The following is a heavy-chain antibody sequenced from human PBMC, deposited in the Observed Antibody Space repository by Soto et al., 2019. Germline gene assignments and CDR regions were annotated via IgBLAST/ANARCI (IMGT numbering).Heavy chain of an antibody. CDR2: INPSGGST. V-gene: IGHV1-46*02. CDR3: AREARMRNGVYYFDY. CDR1: GYIFNSYY. D-gene: IGHD2-8*01. J-gene: IGHJ4*02. Sequence: QVQLVQSGAEVKKPGASVKVSCEASGYIFNSYYMHWVRQAPGQGLEWMGIINPSGGSTSYAQKFQGRVTMTRDTSTSTVYMELSSLRSEDTAVYYCAREARMRNGVYYFDYWGQGTLVTVSS.